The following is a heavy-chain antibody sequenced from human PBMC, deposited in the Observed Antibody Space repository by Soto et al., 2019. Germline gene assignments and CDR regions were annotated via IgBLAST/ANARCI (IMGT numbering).Heavy chain of an antibody. V-gene: IGHV4-39*01. CDR2: IYYSGST. CDR3: ASLSSRGYSYGYYISAIDI. J-gene: IGHJ3*02. CDR1: GGSISSSSYY. Sequence: SETLSLTCTVSGGSISSSSYYWGWIRQPPGKGLEWIGSIYYSGSTYYNPSLKSRVTISVDTSKNQFSLKLSSVTAADTAVYYCASLSSRGYSYGYYISAIDIWGQGTMVTVSS. D-gene: IGHD5-18*01.